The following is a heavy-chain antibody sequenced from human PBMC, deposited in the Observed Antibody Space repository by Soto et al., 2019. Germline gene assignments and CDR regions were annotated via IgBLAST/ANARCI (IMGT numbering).Heavy chain of an antibody. CDR3: ARWDYYDSSGPVDY. J-gene: IGHJ4*02. CDR1: GGSISSSSYY. Sequence: QLQLQESGPGLVKPSETLSLTCTVSGGSISSSSYYWGWIRQPPGKGLEWIGSIYYSGSTYYNPSLKSRVTISVDTSKNQFSLKLSSVTAADTAVYYCARWDYYDSSGPVDYWGQGTLVTVSS. CDR2: IYYSGST. V-gene: IGHV4-39*01. D-gene: IGHD3-22*01.